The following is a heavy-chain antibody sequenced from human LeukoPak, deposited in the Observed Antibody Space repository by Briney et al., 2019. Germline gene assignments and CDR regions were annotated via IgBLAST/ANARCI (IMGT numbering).Heavy chain of an antibody. CDR3: VRDIVNGARTGSLFDH. Sequence: GGSLRLSCSTSGFTFSTYWIGWVRQTPGKGLEWVAHINPEESEKNYINSVKGRFTISRDNAKNSLYLQMNSLTDEDTAVYYCVRDIVNGARTGSLFDHWRQATLVTVSS. D-gene: IGHD1-26*01. CDR2: INPEESEK. CDR1: GFTFSTYW. J-gene: IGHJ4*02. V-gene: IGHV3-7*01.